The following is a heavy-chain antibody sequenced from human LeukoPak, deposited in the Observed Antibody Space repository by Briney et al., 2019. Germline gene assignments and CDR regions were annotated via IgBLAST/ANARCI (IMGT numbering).Heavy chain of an antibody. Sequence: PSETLSLTCAVYGGSFSGYYWSWIRQPPGKGLEWIGEINHSGSTNYNPSLKSRVTISVDTSKNQFSLKLSPVTAADTAVYYCARDEAHPNTYYYGSGSYYARLDIWGQGTMVTVSS. CDR2: INHSGST. D-gene: IGHD3-10*01. J-gene: IGHJ3*02. V-gene: IGHV4-34*01. CDR1: GGSFSGYY. CDR3: ARDEAHPNTYYYGSGSYYARLDI.